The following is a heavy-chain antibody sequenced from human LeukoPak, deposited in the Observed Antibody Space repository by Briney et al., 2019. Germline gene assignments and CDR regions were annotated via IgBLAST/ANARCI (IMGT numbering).Heavy chain of an antibody. D-gene: IGHD6-19*01. CDR3: ARSQWLVQNFDL. J-gene: IGHJ2*01. CDR2: IYTSGST. CDR1: GGSISSGSYY. V-gene: IGHV4-61*02. Sequence: SETLSLTCTVSGGSISSGSYYWSWIRQPAGKGLEWIGRIYTSGSTNYKFSLKSRVTISVDTSKNQFSLKLSSVTAADTAVYYCARSQWLVQNFDLWGRGTLVTVSS.